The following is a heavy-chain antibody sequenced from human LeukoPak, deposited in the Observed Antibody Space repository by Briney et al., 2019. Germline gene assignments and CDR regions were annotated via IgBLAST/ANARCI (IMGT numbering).Heavy chain of an antibody. V-gene: IGHV3-15*01. CDR3: LKPDYSSSVMDV. J-gene: IGHJ6*02. CDR2: IKSKTDGGTT. Sequence: GGSLRLSCAASGFTFSNAWMSWVRQAPGKGLEWVGRIKSKTDGGTTDYAAPVKGGFTISRDDSKNTLYLQMNSLKTEDTVVYSCLKPDYSSSVMDVWAQGTTVTVSS. CDR1: GFTFSNAW.